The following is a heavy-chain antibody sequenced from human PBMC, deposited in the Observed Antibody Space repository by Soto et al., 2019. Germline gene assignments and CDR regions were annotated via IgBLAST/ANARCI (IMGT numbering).Heavy chain of an antibody. CDR2: INHSGST. CDR3: ASTRMLVAHFDY. D-gene: IGHD3-22*01. Sequence: PSETLSLTCAVYGGSFSDYYWSWIRQPPGKGLEWIGEINHSGSTNYSPSLKSQVTMSVDTSKNQFSLKLSSVTAADTAVYYCASTRMLVAHFDYWGPGILVTVFS. CDR1: GGSFSDYY. V-gene: IGHV4-34*01. J-gene: IGHJ4*02.